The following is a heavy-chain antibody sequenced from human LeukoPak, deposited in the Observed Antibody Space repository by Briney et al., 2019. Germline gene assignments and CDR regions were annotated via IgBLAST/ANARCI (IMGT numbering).Heavy chain of an antibody. CDR2: IYHSGSA. D-gene: IGHD2-2*01. V-gene: IGHV4-38-2*01. Sequence: SETLSLTCAVSGYSISSGYQWAWIRQSPGKGLEWIGSIYHSGSAHYNPSLKSRVTISVETSKNQFSLKLSSVTAADTAVYYCARGGLVVVVPAARNWFDPWGQGTLVTVSS. CDR3: ARGGLVVVVPAARNWFDP. J-gene: IGHJ5*02. CDR1: GYSISSGYQ.